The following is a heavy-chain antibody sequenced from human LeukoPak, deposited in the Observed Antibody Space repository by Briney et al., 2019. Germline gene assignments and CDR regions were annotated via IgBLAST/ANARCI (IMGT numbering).Heavy chain of an antibody. CDR3: AKEVHGRPLYFDY. D-gene: IGHD6-6*01. Sequence: GGSLRLSCAASGFTFSSYGMHWVRQAPGKGLEWVAVISYDGSNKYYADSVKGRFTISRDNSKNTLYLQMNSLRAEDTAVYYCAKEVHGRPLYFDYWGQGTLVTVSS. CDR1: GFTFSSYG. V-gene: IGHV3-30*18. CDR2: ISYDGSNK. J-gene: IGHJ4*02.